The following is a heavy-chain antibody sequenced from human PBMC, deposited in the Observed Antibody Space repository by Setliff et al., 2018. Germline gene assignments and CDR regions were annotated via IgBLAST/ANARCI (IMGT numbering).Heavy chain of an antibody. D-gene: IGHD6-6*01. Sequence: SETLSLTCTVYGGSLSNYYWSWIRQPPGQGPEWIVEINHSGDTNYNPSLKSRATMSVDTSKNHFSLNLTSVTAADTAVYYCARWSSTRFDPWGQGTLVTVSS. CDR2: INHSGDT. CDR1: GGSLSNYY. J-gene: IGHJ5*02. CDR3: ARWSSTRFDP. V-gene: IGHV4-34*01.